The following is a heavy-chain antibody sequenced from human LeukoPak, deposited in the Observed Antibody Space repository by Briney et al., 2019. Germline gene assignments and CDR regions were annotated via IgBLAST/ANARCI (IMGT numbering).Heavy chain of an antibody. D-gene: IGHD2-15*01. J-gene: IGHJ5*02. CDR2: INHSGST. V-gene: IGHV4-34*01. CDR3: ARGRIFTNWFDP. Sequence: SETLSLTCAVYGGSFSGYYWSWIRQTPGKGLEWIGEINHSGSTNYNPSLKSRVTISVDTSKNQFSLKLSSVTAADTAVYYCARGRIFTNWFDPWGQGTLVTVSS. CDR1: GGSFSGYY.